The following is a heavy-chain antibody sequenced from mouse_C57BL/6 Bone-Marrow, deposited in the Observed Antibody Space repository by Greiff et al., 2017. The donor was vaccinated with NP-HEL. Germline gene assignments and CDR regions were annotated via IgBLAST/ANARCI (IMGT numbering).Heavy chain of an antibody. Sequence: VQLQQPGAELVKPGASVKLSCKASGYTFTSYWMHWVKQRPGQGLEWIGMIHPNSGSTNYNEKFKSKATLTVDKSSSTAYMQLSSLTSEDSAVYYCAPTYYGSSFDYWGQGTTLTVSS. J-gene: IGHJ2*01. V-gene: IGHV1-64*01. D-gene: IGHD1-1*01. CDR3: APTYYGSSFDY. CDR2: IHPNSGST. CDR1: GYTFTSYW.